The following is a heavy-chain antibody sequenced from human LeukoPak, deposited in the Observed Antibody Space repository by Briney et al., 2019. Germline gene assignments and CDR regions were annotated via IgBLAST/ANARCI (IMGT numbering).Heavy chain of an antibody. D-gene: IGHD1-26*01. Sequence: GGSLRLSCAASGFTFSSYVMHWVRQAPGKGLEWVAFIRYDGSNKYYADSVKGRFTISRDNSRNTLYLQMNSLRAEDTAVYYCAKEVGSNNYYYYYMDVWGRGTTVTVSS. CDR1: GFTFSSYV. J-gene: IGHJ6*03. V-gene: IGHV3-30*02. CDR2: IRYDGSNK. CDR3: AKEVGSNNYYYYYMDV.